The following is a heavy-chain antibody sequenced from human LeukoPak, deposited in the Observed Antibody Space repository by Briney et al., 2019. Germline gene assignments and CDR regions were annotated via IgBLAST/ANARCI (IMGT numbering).Heavy chain of an antibody. D-gene: IGHD2-2*01. CDR3: ARSTGYCSSPSCYGIDF. Sequence: SETLSLTCIVSGCAINGYYWTWIRQPPEKGLEWIGDIYYSGSTNYNPSLKSRVTISVDTSRNQVSLKLSSVTAADTAVYYCARSTGYCSSPSCYGIDFWGQGSLVTVSS. V-gene: IGHV4-59*08. CDR2: IYYSGST. CDR1: GCAINGYY. J-gene: IGHJ4*02.